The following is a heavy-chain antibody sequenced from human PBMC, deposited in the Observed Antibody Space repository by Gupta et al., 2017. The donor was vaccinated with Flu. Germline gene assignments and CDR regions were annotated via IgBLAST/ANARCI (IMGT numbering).Heavy chain of an antibody. D-gene: IGHD6-19*01. J-gene: IGHJ3*02. CDR2: VYYSGST. V-gene: IGHV4-39*01. CDR3: ARQGIITVAGFDAFDI. Sequence: QPPGKGLEWIGSVYYSGSTHYNPSLKSRVTMSVDTSKNHFSLNLRSVTAADTAVYFCARQGIITVAGFDAFDIWGQGTMVTVSS.